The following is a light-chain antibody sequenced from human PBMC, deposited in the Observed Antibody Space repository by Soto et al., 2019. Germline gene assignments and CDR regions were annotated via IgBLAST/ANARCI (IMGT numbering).Light chain of an antibody. CDR1: LTLRDSY. J-gene: IGKJ1*01. Sequence: EIVLTQSPGTLSLSPGERATLSCRASLTLRDSYLAWYQQKAGQAPRLVIYDASSRATGIPDRFSASGSGTDFTLTTSRLEPEDFAVYYCQQYSSSFLTFGQGTKV. CDR3: QQYSSSFLT. V-gene: IGKV3-20*01. CDR2: DAS.